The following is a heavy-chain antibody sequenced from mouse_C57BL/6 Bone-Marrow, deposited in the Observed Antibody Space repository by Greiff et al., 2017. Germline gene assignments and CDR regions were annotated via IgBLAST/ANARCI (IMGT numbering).Heavy chain of an antibody. D-gene: IGHD2-5*01. CDR2: IYPGSGST. V-gene: IGHV1-55*01. CDR3: ARPYYSINGYFDV. J-gene: IGHJ1*03. CDR1: GYTFTSYW. Sequence: VQLQQPGAELVKPGASVKMSCKASGYTFTSYWITWVKQRPGQGLEWIGDIYPGSGSTNYNEKFKSKATLTVDTSSSTAYMQLSSLTSEDSAVYYCARPYYSINGYFDVWGTGTTGTVSS.